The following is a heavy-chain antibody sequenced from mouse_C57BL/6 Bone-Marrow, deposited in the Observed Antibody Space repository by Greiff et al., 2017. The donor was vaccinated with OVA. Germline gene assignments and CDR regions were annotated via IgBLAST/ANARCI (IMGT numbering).Heavy chain of an antibody. CDR3: TTTFDGNYVGY. D-gene: IGHD2-3*01. CDR1: GFNIKDDY. V-gene: IGHV14-4*01. CDR2: IDPENGDT. J-gene: IGHJ2*01. Sequence: EVQLVESGAELVRPGASVKLSCTASGFNIKDDYMHWVKQRPEQGLEWIGWIDPENGDTEYASKFQGKATITADTSSNTAYLQLSSLTSEDTAVYYCTTTFDGNYVGYWGQGTTLTVSS.